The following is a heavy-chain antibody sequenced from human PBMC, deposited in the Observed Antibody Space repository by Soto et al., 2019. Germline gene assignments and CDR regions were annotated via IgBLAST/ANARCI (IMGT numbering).Heavy chain of an antibody. Sequence: EVQLVQSGAEVKKPGESLKISCKGSGYSFTTSWIGWVRQMPGKGLEWMGIIYPGDSDTRYSPSFQGQVIISADKSINTAYLQWSSLKASDTAMYYCATSYGGGPGSGWSLVFDYWGQGTLVTVSS. V-gene: IGHV5-51*03. CDR1: GYSFTTSW. CDR3: ATSYGGGPGSGWSLVFDY. CDR2: IYPGDSDT. J-gene: IGHJ4*02. D-gene: IGHD6-13*01.